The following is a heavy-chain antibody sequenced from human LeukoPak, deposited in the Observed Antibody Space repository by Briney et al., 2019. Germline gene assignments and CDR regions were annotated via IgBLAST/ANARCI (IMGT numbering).Heavy chain of an antibody. Sequence: GGSLRLSCAASGFTFSDYGMHWVRQAPGKGLEWVAFIRHDGSNTYYADSVRGRFTISRDNAKNSLYLQMNSLRAEDTAVYYCARDLLTGIGFMDPYYMDVWGKGTTVTVSS. V-gene: IGHV3-30*02. CDR2: IRHDGSNT. CDR1: GFTFSDYG. D-gene: IGHD3-9*01. J-gene: IGHJ6*03. CDR3: ARDLLTGIGFMDPYYMDV.